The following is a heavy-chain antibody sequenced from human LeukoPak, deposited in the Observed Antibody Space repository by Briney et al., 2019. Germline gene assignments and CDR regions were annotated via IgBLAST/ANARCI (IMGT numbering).Heavy chain of an antibody. Sequence: GESLKISCKGSGYSFTSYCIGWVRQMPGKGLEWMGIIYPGDSDTRYSPSFQGQVTISADKSITTAYLQWSSLKASDTAMYYCARPRAYYYDSSLGFDYWGQGTLVTVSS. CDR3: ARPRAYYYDSSLGFDY. D-gene: IGHD3-22*01. J-gene: IGHJ4*02. V-gene: IGHV5-51*01. CDR2: IYPGDSDT. CDR1: GYSFTSYC.